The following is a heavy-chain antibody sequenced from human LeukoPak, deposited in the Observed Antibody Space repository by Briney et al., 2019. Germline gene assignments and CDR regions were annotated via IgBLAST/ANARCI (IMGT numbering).Heavy chain of an antibody. CDR1: GYTFTKYD. J-gene: IGHJ5*02. CDR3: ARGGCSSTSCYDP. CDR2: MNPNSGNT. D-gene: IGHD2-2*01. Sequence: ASVKVSCKASGYTFTKYDTNWVQQATGQGLEWMGWMNPNSGNTGYAQKFQGRVTITRNTSISTAYMELSSLRSEDTAVYYCARGGCSSTSCYDPWGQGTLVTVSS. V-gene: IGHV1-8*03.